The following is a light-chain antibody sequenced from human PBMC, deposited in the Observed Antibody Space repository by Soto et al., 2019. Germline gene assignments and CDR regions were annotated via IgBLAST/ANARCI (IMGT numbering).Light chain of an antibody. J-gene: IGLJ1*01. Sequence: QSALTQPASVSGSPGQSITISCTGTSSDFGTYNSVSWYQQHPGKAPKLMIYDVTTRPSGVSDRFSGSKSGNTASLTISGLQAEDEGDYYCSLYLISGNYVFGTGTQLTVL. V-gene: IGLV2-14*01. CDR2: DVT. CDR1: SSDFGTYNS. CDR3: SLYLISGNYV.